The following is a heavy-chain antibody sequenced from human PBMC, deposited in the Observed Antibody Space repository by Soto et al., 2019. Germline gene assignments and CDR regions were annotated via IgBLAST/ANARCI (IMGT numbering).Heavy chain of an antibody. CDR2: TKQDGSEK. J-gene: IGHJ6*02. CDR1: GFTFSSYW. V-gene: IGHV3-7*03. Sequence: PGWSLRLSCAASGFTFSSYWMSWVRQAPGKGLEWVANTKQDGSEKYYVDSVKGRFTISRDNAKNSLYLQMNSLRAEDTAVYYCARVGDIVVVPAALVTDYYYYGMDVWGQGTTVTVSS. D-gene: IGHD2-2*01. CDR3: ARVGDIVVVPAALVTDYYYYGMDV.